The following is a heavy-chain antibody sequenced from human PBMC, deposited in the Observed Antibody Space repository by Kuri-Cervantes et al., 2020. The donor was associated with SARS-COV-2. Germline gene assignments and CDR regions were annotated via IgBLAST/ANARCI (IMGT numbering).Heavy chain of an antibody. CDR3: AKDWSGTSGAGSPVFDY. CDR1: GFTFSMYA. J-gene: IGHJ4*02. Sequence: GESLKISCAASGFTFSMYAMSWVRQAPGKGLERVAGISGSGAVTYYTDSLRGRFTISRDHSKNTVILQMTSLRAEDTAVYYCAKDWSGTSGAGSPVFDYWGQGTLVTVSS. D-gene: IGHD3-10*01. CDR2: ISGSGAVT. V-gene: IGHV3-23*01.